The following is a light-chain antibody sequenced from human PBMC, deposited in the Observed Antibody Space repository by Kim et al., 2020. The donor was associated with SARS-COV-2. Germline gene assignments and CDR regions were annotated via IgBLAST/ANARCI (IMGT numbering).Light chain of an antibody. CDR2: GKN. J-gene: IGLJ3*02. V-gene: IGLV3-19*01. Sequence: SSELTQDPDVSVALGQTVRITCQGDGIRTYYASWYQQKPGQAPLIVIYGKNNRPSGIPDRFSASTSGDTASLTIAGAQAEDEAEYYCNSRDSSGNHLLFGGGTQLTV. CDR3: NSRDSSGNHLL. CDR1: GIRTYY.